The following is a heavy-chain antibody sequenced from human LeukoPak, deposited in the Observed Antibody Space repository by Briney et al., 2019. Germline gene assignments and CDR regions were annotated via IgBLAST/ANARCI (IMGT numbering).Heavy chain of an antibody. Sequence: ASVKVSCKASGYTFTSYGISWVRQAPGQGLEWMGWISAYNGNTNYAQKLQGRVTMTTDTSTSTAYMELRSLRSDDTAVYYCASQLRAKDALDIWGQGTMVTVSS. D-gene: IGHD2-2*01. J-gene: IGHJ3*02. V-gene: IGHV1-18*01. CDR3: ASQLRAKDALDI. CDR2: ISAYNGNT. CDR1: GYTFTSYG.